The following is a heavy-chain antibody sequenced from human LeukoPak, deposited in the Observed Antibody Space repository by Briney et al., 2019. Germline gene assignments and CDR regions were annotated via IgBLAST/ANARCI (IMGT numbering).Heavy chain of an antibody. V-gene: IGHV3-9*01. D-gene: IGHD5-24*01. Sequence: PGRSLRLSCAASGFTFEDYAMHWVRQAPGKGLEWVSGISWNSNSIGYADSVKGRFTISRDNAKNSLYLQMNSLRAEDTAVYYCARATRDGYNLGYYFDYWGQGTLVTVSS. CDR1: GFTFEDYA. J-gene: IGHJ4*02. CDR3: ARATRDGYNLGYYFDY. CDR2: ISWNSNSI.